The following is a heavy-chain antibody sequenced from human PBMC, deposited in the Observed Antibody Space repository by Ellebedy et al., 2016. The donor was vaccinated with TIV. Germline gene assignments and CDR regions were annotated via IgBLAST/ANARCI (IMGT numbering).Heavy chain of an antibody. D-gene: IGHD2-15*01. CDR1: GGTFSSYA. Sequence: SVKVSXXASGGTFSSYAISWVRQAPGQGLEWVGGIIPLLDTANYAQQLQGRVTITADESTSTAYMELSSLRSEDTAVYYCATSVCSGGSCYAYYYDMDVWGQGTTVTVSS. J-gene: IGHJ6*02. CDR3: ATSVCSGGSCYAYYYDMDV. CDR2: IIPLLDTA. V-gene: IGHV1-69*13.